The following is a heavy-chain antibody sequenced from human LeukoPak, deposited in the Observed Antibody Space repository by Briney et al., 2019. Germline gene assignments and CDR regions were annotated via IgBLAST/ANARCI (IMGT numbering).Heavy chain of an antibody. J-gene: IGHJ4*02. CDR3: ATATTTGFDY. CDR1: GGSISSGGYY. D-gene: IGHD4-17*01. CDR2: IYYSGST. Sequence: SETLSLTCTVSGGSISSGGYYWSWIRQHPGKGLEWIGYIYYSGSTYYNPSPKSRVTISVDTSKNQFSLKLSSVTAADTAVYYCATATTTGFDYWGQGTLVTVSS. V-gene: IGHV4-31*03.